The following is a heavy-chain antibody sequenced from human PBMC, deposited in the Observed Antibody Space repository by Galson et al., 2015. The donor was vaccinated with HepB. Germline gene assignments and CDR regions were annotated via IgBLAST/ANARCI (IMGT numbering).Heavy chain of an antibody. CDR3: AKLRTRYTLDV. CDR2: ISAYNGDR. V-gene: IGHV1-18*01. J-gene: IGHJ6*02. D-gene: IGHD5-18*01. CDR1: GYTFTDFG. Sequence: SVKVSCKASGYTFTDFGMSWVRQSPGQGPEWVGWISAYNGDRHYAPKFRGRVTMDTDTSTATASMELSGLNSDDTAIYYCAKLRTRYTLDVWGQGTAVTVSS.